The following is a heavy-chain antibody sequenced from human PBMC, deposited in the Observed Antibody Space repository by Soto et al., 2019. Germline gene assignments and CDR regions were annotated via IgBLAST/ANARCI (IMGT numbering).Heavy chain of an antibody. CDR1: GFTFSSYW. D-gene: IGHD4-17*01. CDR3: ARGLHTAMDV. J-gene: IGHJ6*03. CDR2: ISSDGSTT. V-gene: IGHV3-74*01. Sequence: GGSLRLSCAASGFTFSSYWMHWVRQAPGKGLVWVSRISSDGSTTTYADSVEGRFTISRDNAKNTLYLQMNSLRAEDTAVYYCARGLHTAMDVWGKGTTVTVSS.